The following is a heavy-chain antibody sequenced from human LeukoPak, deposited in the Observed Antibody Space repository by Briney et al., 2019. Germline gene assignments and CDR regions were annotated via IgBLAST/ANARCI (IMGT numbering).Heavy chain of an antibody. Sequence: SSQTLSLTCTVSGGSIRSGDYYWSWIRQPPGKGLEWIGYIYYSGSTYYNPSLKSRVTISVDTSKNQFSLKLTSVTAADTAVYYCARDGPVTTNWFDPWGQGTLVTVSS. CDR2: IYYSGST. V-gene: IGHV4-30-4*01. CDR1: GGSIRSGDYY. CDR3: ARDGPVTTNWFDP. D-gene: IGHD4-17*01. J-gene: IGHJ5*02.